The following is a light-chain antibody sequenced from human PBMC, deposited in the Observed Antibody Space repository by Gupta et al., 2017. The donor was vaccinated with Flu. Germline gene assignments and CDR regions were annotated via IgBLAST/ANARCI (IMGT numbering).Light chain of an antibody. CDR1: QSRSRQ. J-gene: IGKJ1*01. Sequence: SPSSLSASVGERVSINCRASQSRSRQLNRYQQKAGKDTNLLIYDASTLQSGVPSMFSGRGSGTDLILTISSLNPEDFATNYCQQTDLQRTLGQGTKVEIK. CDR3: QQTDLQRT. CDR2: DAS. V-gene: IGKV1-39*01.